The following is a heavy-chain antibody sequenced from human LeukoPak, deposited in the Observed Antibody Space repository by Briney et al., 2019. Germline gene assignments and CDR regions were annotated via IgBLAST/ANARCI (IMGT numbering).Heavy chain of an antibody. CDR1: GFTFSSYW. V-gene: IGHV3-7*01. D-gene: IGHD4-17*01. CDR2: IKQDGSEK. J-gene: IGHJ4*02. Sequence: GGSLRLSCAASGFTFSSYWMSWVRQAPGKGLEWVANIKQDGSEKYYVDSVKGRFTISRDNAKDSLYLQMNSLRAEDTAVYYCARAHYGDYVDYWGQGTLVTVSS. CDR3: ARAHYGDYVDY.